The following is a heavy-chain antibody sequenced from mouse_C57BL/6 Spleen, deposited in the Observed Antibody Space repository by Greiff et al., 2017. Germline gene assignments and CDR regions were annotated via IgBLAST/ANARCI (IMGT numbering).Heavy chain of an antibody. D-gene: IGHD1-1*01. J-gene: IGHJ3*01. Sequence: VHVKQSGPELVKPGASVKIPCKASGYAFTDYNMDWVKQSHGKSLEWIGDINPNNGGTIYNQKFKGKAPLTVDKSSSTAYMELRSLTSEDTAVYYCERGEYYYGSSYWFAYWGQGTLGTVSA. CDR3: ERGEYYYGSSYWFAY. CDR2: INPNNGGT. V-gene: IGHV1-18*01. CDR1: GYAFTDYN.